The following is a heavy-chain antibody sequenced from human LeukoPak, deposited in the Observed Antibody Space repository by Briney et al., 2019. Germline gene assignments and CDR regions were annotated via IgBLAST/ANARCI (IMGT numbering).Heavy chain of an antibody. CDR1: GYTFSNYG. D-gene: IGHD3-10*01. J-gene: IGHJ6*03. CDR2: IIPIFGTA. V-gene: IGHV1-69*06. CDR3: ARVYYGSGSQSYYYYYYMDV. Sequence: ASVKVSCKASGYTFSNYGISWVRQAPGQGLEWVGGIIPIFGTANYAQKFQGRVTITADKSTSTAYMELSSLRSEDTAVYYCARVYYGSGSQSYYYYYYMDVWGKGTTVTVSS.